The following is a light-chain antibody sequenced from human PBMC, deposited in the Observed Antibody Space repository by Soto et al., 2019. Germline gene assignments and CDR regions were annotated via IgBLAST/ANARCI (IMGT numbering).Light chain of an antibody. J-gene: IGLJ1*01. CDR3: CSYSGSSTPYV. CDR1: SSDIGNYNL. CDR2: EGS. Sequence: QSALTQPASVSGSPGQSITISCTGTSSDIGNYNLVSWYQQHPGKAPKLMIYEGSKRPSGVSSRFSGSKSGNTASLTIPGLQAEDEADYYCCSYSGSSTPYVFGTGTQLTVL. V-gene: IGLV2-23*01.